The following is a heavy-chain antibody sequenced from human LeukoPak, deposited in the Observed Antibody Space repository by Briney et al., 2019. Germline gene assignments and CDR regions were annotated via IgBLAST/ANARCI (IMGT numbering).Heavy chain of an antibody. CDR1: GFTFSDYY. CDR2: ISSSSTI. V-gene: IGHV3-11*04. CDR3: ARGSTYYYDSSGSPRFDP. J-gene: IGHJ5*02. Sequence: GGSLRLSCAASGFTFSDYYMSWIRQAPGKGLEWVSYISSSSTIYYADSVKGRFTISRDNAKNSLYLQMNSLRAEDTAVYYCARGSTYYYDSSGSPRFDPWGQGTLVTVSS. D-gene: IGHD3-22*01.